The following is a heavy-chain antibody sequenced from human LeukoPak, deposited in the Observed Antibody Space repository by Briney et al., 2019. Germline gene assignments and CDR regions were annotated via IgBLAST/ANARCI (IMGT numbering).Heavy chain of an antibody. D-gene: IGHD6-19*01. J-gene: IGHJ5*02. V-gene: IGHV4-61*02. Sequence: PSETLSLTCTVSGGSISSGRYYWSWIRQPAGKGLEWIGRIYTSGSTTYNSSLKSRVTISLDTSKNHFSLRLSSVTAADTAVYYCARDVGQWRGNWFDPWGQGTLVTVSS. CDR2: IYTSGST. CDR3: ARDVGQWRGNWFDP. CDR1: GGSISSGRYY.